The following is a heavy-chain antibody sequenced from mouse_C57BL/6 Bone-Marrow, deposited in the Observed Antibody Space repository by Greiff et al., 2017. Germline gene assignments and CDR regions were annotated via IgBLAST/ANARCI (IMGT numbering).Heavy chain of an antibody. CDR2: ISSGGSYT. CDR1: GFTFSSYG. D-gene: IGHD4-1*01. CDR3: AGQVWAWFAY. Sequence: EVKLVESGGDLVKPGGSLKISCAASGFTFSSYGMSWVRQTPDKRLEWVANISSGGSYTYYPDSVKGRFTISRDNAKNTLYLQLSSLKSQDTAMYDGAGQVWAWFAYWGQGTLVTVSA. V-gene: IGHV5-6*01. J-gene: IGHJ3*01.